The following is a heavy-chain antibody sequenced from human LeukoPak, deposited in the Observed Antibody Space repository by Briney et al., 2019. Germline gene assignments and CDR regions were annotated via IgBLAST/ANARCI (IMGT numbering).Heavy chain of an antibody. J-gene: IGHJ4*02. CDR3: AKVRNYFPDY. D-gene: IGHD2/OR15-2a*01. CDR1: GFTFSNYA. CDR2: ISGSGGST. V-gene: IGHV3-23*01. Sequence: GGSLRLSCAASGFTFSNYAMTWVRQAPGKGLEWVSGISGSGGSTYYADSVKGRFTISRDNSKNTLYLQMNSLRAEDTAVYYCAKVRNYFPDYWGQGTLVTVSS.